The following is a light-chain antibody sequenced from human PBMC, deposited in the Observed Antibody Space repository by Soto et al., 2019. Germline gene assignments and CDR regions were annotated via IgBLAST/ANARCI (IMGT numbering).Light chain of an antibody. CDR2: GAS. CDR3: QHYNNWPLT. Sequence: EIVLTQSPGTLSLSPGERATLSCRASQSVSNNYLAWYQQKPGQAPRLVIYGASSRATGIPDRFSGSGSGTDFTLTISSLQSEDFAVYYCQHYNNWPLTFGQGTKVDIK. V-gene: IGKV3-20*01. J-gene: IGKJ1*01. CDR1: QSVSNNY.